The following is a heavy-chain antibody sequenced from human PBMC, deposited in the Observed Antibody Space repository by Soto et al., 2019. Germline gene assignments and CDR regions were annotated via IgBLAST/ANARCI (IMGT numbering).Heavy chain of an antibody. D-gene: IGHD1-26*01. CDR3: ARGSVGAPDYYDGMDV. CDR1: GYTFTSYG. J-gene: IGHJ6*02. Sequence: QVQLVQSGAEVKKPGASVKVSCKASGYTFTSYGISWVRQAPGQGLEWMGWISAYNGNTNYAQKLQGRVTMTTDTSTSTAYMELRRLRADDTAVYYCARGSVGAPDYYDGMDVWGQGTTVTVSS. CDR2: ISAYNGNT. V-gene: IGHV1-18*04.